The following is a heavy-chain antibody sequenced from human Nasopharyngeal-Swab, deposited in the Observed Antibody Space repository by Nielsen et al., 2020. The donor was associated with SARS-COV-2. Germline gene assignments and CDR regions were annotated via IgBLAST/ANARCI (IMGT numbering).Heavy chain of an antibody. CDR3: ARGRDCTNGVCYAGGTDAFDI. D-gene: IGHD2-8*01. Sequence: WVRQAPGQGLEWMGIINPSGGSTSYAQKFQGRVTMTRDTSTSTVYMELSSLRSGDTAVYYCARGRDCTNGVCYAGGTDAFDIWGQGTMVTVSS. V-gene: IGHV1-46*01. J-gene: IGHJ3*02. CDR2: INPSGGST.